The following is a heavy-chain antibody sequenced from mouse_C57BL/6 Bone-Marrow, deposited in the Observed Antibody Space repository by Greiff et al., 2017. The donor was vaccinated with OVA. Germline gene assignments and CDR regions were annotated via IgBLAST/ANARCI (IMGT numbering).Heavy chain of an antibody. Sequence: QVQLQQSGAELVRPGASVKLSCKASGYTFTDYYINWVKQRPGQGLEWIARIYPGSGNTYYNEKFKGKATLTAEKSSSTAYMQLSSLTSEDSAVYFCAGGGGGNSFFDYWGQGTTLTVSS. CDR1: GYTFTDYY. CDR3: AGGGGGNSFFDY. CDR2: IYPGSGNT. D-gene: IGHD2-1*01. J-gene: IGHJ2*01. V-gene: IGHV1-76*01.